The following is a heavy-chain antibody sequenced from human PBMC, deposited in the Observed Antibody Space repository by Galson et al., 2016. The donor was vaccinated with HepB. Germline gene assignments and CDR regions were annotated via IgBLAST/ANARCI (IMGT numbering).Heavy chain of an antibody. V-gene: IGHV1-69*06. J-gene: IGHJ6*02. Sequence: SVKVSCKASGNTFSSYPISWVRQAPGQGLEWMGGIVPLFGTANYAQKFQDTVTITADKSTNTAYMELSCLRSDDPAVYYCARAEAFSSTRTINYYYAMDVWGQGTTVTVSS. CDR3: ARAEAFSSTRTINYYYAMDV. D-gene: IGHD6-13*01. CDR1: GNTFSSYP. CDR2: IVPLFGTA.